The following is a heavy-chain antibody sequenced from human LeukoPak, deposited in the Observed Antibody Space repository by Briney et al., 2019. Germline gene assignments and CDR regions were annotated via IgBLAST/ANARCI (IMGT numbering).Heavy chain of an antibody. V-gene: IGHV4-39*07. CDR2: IYYSKNT. CDR1: GGSISSSSAY. D-gene: IGHD3-22*01. CDR3: ARDLRGSSGYFDY. J-gene: IGHJ4*02. Sequence: PSETLSLTCTVSGGSISSSSAYWGWIRQPPGKGLEWIGSIYYSKNTYYNPSPKSRVTISVDTSKNQFSLKLSSVTAADTAVYYCARDLRGSSGYFDYWGQGTLVTVSS.